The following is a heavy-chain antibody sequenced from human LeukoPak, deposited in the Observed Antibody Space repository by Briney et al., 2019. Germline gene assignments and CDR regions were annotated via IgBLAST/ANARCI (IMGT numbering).Heavy chain of an antibody. V-gene: IGHV3-64*02. CDR3: ARVKMGATVSDYHYYYMDV. CDR2: ITSNGAYT. D-gene: IGHD1-26*01. J-gene: IGHJ6*03. CDR1: GFTFSSYT. Sequence: GGSLRLSCAASGFTFSSYTIHWVRQAPGQRLQSVSAITSNGAYTHYADSVKGRFAISRDNSRNAVFLQMGGLRIEDMAVYYCARVKMGATVSDYHYYYMDVWGKGTTVTVSS.